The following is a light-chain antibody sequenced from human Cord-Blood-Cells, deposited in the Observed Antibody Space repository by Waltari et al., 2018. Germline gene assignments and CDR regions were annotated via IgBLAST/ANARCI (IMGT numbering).Light chain of an antibody. J-gene: IGKJ1*01. CDR2: WAS. CDR1: QRVLYSSNNKTY. CDR3: QQYYSTPPT. Sequence: DIVMTQSPDSLAVSLGERATINCKSSQRVLYSSNNKTYLAWYQQKPGQPPKLLIYWASTRESGVPDRFSGSGSGTDFTLTISSLQAEDVAVYYCQQYYSTPPTFGQGTKVEIK. V-gene: IGKV4-1*01.